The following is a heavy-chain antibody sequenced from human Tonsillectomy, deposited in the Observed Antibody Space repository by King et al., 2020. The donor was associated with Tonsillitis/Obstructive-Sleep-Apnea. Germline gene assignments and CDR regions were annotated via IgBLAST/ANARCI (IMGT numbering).Heavy chain of an antibody. CDR3: TRRSSSSISNWFDP. V-gene: IGHV3-73*02. Sequence: VQLVESGGGLVQPGGSLKLSCAGSGFTFSGSAMHWVRQASGKGLEWIGRIRSKLNNYATAYAASVNGRFTISRDDSKKTAYLQMNSLKTEDTAVYYCTRRSSSSISNWFDPWGQGTLVPVSS. CDR2: IRSKLNNYAT. J-gene: IGHJ5*02. D-gene: IGHD6-6*01. CDR1: GFTFSGSA.